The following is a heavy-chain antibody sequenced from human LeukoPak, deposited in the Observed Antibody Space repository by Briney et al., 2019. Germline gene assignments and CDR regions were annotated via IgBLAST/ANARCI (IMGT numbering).Heavy chain of an antibody. CDR2: IYYSGST. D-gene: IGHD5-24*01. CDR3: ARGAEMATMGSIGWFDP. CDR1: GGSISSYY. J-gene: IGHJ5*02. V-gene: IGHV4-59*01. Sequence: SETLSLTCTVSGGSISSYYWSWIRQPPGKGLEWIGYIYYSGSTNYNPSLKSRVTISVDTSKNQFSLKLSSVTAADTAVYYCARGAEMATMGSIGWFDPWGQGTLVTVSS.